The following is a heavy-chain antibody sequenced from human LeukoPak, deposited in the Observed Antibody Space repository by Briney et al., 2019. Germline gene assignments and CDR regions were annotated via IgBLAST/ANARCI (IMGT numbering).Heavy chain of an antibody. V-gene: IGHV3-74*01. D-gene: IGHD2-2*01. CDR1: GFTFSSYW. CDR2: INSDGRST. J-gene: IGHJ5*02. CDR3: ARLDIVVAPSASSWFDP. Sequence: GGPLRLSCAASGFTFSSYWMHWVRQAPGKGLVWVSRINSDGRSTSYADSVKGRFTISRDNAKNTLYLQMNSLRVEDTAVYYCARLDIVVAPSASSWFDPWGQGTLVTVSS.